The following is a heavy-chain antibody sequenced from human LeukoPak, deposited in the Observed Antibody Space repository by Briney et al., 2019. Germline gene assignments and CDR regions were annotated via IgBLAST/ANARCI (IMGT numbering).Heavy chain of an antibody. CDR3: AKDPSRYQLLEGGWFDP. Sequence: GGSLRLSCAASGFTFSSYGMHWVRQAPGKGLEWVAVISYDGSNKYYADSVKGRFTISRDNSKNTLYLQMNSLRAEDTAVYYCAKDPSRYQLLEGGWFDPWGQGTLVTVSS. V-gene: IGHV3-30*18. D-gene: IGHD2-2*01. CDR2: ISYDGSNK. CDR1: GFTFSSYG. J-gene: IGHJ5*02.